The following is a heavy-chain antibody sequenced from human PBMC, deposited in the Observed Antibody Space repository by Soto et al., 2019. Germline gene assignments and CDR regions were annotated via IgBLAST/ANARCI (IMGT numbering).Heavy chain of an antibody. CDR1: GGSISSGDCY. CDR2: MYYSGST. Sequence: SETLSLTCTVSGGSISSGDCYWSWIRQPPGKGLEWIGFMYYSGSTYYNPSLKSRVTISVDTSKNQFSLKLSSVTAADTAVYYCARLMVNVYGMDVWGQGTTVTVSS. CDR3: ARLMVNVYGMDV. D-gene: IGHD5-18*01. V-gene: IGHV4-39*01. J-gene: IGHJ6*02.